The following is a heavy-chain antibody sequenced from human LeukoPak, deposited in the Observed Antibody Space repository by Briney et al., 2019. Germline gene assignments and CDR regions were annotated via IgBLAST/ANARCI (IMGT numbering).Heavy chain of an antibody. CDR3: ARVHPGSSLLIGEIDS. CDR2: IDTDGSTT. D-gene: IGHD6-13*01. Sequence: GGSLRLSCAASGFTFSTYWMHWVRQAPGKGLVWVSRIDTDGSTTTYADSVKGRFTISRDNAKKSLYLQMNSLRAEDTAVYYCARVHPGSSLLIGEIDSWGQGTLVTVSS. V-gene: IGHV3-74*01. J-gene: IGHJ5*01. CDR1: GFTFSTYW.